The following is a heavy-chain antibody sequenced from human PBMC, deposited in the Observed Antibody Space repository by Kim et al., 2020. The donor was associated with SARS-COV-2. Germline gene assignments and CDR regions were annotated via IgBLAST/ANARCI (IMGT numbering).Heavy chain of an antibody. CDR3: TTFPSLYYDNSGYLSDF. CDR2: IKSRTAGGTT. V-gene: IGHV3-15*01. D-gene: IGHD3-22*01. J-gene: IGHJ4*02. Sequence: GGSLRLSCAASGFTFSDAWMSWVRQAPGKGLEWVARIKSRTAGGTTDYAAPVKGRFTISRDDSENILYLQMNSLKTEATAVYYCTTFPSLYYDNSGYLSDFWGQGTLVTVS. CDR1: GFTFSDAW.